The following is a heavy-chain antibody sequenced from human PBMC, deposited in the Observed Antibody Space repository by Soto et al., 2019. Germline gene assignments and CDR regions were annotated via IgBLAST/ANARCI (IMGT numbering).Heavy chain of an antibody. V-gene: IGHV4-34*01. Sequence: QVQLQQWGAGLLKPSETLSLNCAVTGGSLSGYYWSWIRQPPGKGLEWIGEVKDGGHTNYSPSLRGRVPISSDTPNNQFSLRLHSVTAADTGVYYCASGQGGVVATHWDQGSLVTVSS. D-gene: IGHD5-12*01. J-gene: IGHJ4*02. CDR1: GGSLSGYY. CDR2: VKDGGHT. CDR3: ASGQGGVVATH.